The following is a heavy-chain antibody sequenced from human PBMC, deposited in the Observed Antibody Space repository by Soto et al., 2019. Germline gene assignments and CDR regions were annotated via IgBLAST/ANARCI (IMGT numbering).Heavy chain of an antibody. CDR2: INPNSGGT. D-gene: IGHD3-22*01. Sequence: QVQLVQSGAEVKKPGTSVKVSCKASGYTFTGYYMHWVRQAPGQGLEWMGWINPNSGGTNYAQKSQGGVTMTRDTSISTAYMELSRLRADDTAVYYCARSLDYYDSSGYYYYFDYWGQGTLVTVSS. V-gene: IGHV1-2*02. CDR3: ARSLDYYDSSGYYYYFDY. J-gene: IGHJ4*02. CDR1: GYTFTGYY.